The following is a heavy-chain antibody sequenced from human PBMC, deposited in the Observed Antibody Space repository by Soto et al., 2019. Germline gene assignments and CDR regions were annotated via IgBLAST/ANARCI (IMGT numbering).Heavy chain of an antibody. CDR2: INPKFGDT. CDR1: GYTFTAYH. CDR3: ASNMDYYYGRGSGNGHGV. D-gene: IGHD3-10*02. J-gene: IGHJ6*02. V-gene: IGHV1-2*02. Sequence: QVQLVQSGAEVKEPGDSVRVSCEASGYTFTAYHIHWVRQAPGQGLEWMGWINPKFGDTTYAQDFQGRVSMTRDMSISTVYMELSRLTSDDTAIYYYASNMDYYYGRGSGNGHGVWGQGTTVTVFS.